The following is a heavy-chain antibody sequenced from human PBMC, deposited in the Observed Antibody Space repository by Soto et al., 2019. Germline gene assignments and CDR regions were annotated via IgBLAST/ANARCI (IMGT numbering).Heavy chain of an antibody. D-gene: IGHD7-27*01. CDR3: ASEDLTGDYERPARSPNPYAFDI. CDR2: IIPILGIA. Sequence: ASVKVSCKASGGTFSSYTISWVRQAPGQGLEWMGRIIPILGIANYAQKFQGRVTITADKSTSTAYMELSSLRSEDTAVYYCASEDLTGDYERPARSPNPYAFDIWGQGKMVTVSS. J-gene: IGHJ3*02. CDR1: GGTFSSYT. V-gene: IGHV1-69*02.